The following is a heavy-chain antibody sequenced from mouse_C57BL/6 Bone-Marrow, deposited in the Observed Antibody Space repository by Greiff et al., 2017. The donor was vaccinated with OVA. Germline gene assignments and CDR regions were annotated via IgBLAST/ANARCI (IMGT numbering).Heavy chain of an antibody. Sequence: EVMLVESGGGLVQPGGSLSLSCAASGFTFTDYYMSWVRQPPGKALEWLGFIRNKANGYTTEYSASVKGRFTISRDNSQSILYLQMNALRAEDSATDYCARYCYGSGYAMDYWGQGTSVTVSS. CDR1: GFTFTDYY. V-gene: IGHV7-3*01. CDR3: ARYCYGSGYAMDY. J-gene: IGHJ4*01. CDR2: IRNKANGYTT. D-gene: IGHD1-1*01.